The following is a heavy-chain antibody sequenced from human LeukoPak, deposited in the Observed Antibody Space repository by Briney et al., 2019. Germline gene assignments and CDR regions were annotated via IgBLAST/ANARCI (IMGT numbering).Heavy chain of an antibody. CDR2: LYSGGST. D-gene: IGHD3-9*01. CDR3: ASESLTGYYTPY. CDR1: GFTFSSFG. V-gene: IGHV3-53*01. J-gene: IGHJ4*02. Sequence: GRSLRLSCAASGFTFSSFGMHWVRQAPGKGLEWVSILYSGGSTYYADSVKGRFTISRDNSKNTLYLQMNSLRAEDTAVYYCASESLTGYYTPYWGQGTLVTVSS.